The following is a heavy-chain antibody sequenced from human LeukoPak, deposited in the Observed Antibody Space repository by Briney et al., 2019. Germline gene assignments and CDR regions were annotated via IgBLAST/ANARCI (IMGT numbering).Heavy chain of an antibody. Sequence: GDSLRLSCAASGFTFTKYWMTRVRQAPGKGLEWVGNIKGRFTISRDNTKNSVYLQMSSLRAEDTAVYYCAREVWGPEYWGQGTLVTVSS. CDR3: AREVWGPEY. J-gene: IGHJ4*02. CDR2: I. CDR1: GFTFTKYW. D-gene: IGHD1-14*01. V-gene: IGHV3-7*01.